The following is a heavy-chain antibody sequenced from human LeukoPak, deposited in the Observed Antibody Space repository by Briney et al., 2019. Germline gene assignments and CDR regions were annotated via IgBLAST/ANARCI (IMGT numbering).Heavy chain of an antibody. CDR1: GFTFSGSA. D-gene: IGHD3-22*01. V-gene: IGHV3-73*01. Sequence: GGSLRLSCAASGFTFSGSAMHWVRQASGKGLEWVGRIRSKANSYATAYAASVKGRFTISRDDSKNTAYLQMNSLKTEDTAVYYCTSDDYDSSGYYYHVDYWGQGTLVTVSS. CDR2: IRSKANSYAT. J-gene: IGHJ4*02. CDR3: TSDDYDSSGYYYHVDY.